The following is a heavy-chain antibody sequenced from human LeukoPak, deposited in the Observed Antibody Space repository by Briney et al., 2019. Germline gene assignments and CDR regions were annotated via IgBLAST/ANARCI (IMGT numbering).Heavy chain of an antibody. J-gene: IGHJ4*02. Sequence: PSETLSLTCTVSGHSINSCYWRWMRQPPGKGLEWIGYIYYSGSTNYNPSLKNRVTISVDTSKNQFSLKLSSVTAGATAVYYCPRHIEMATLGYWGQGTLVTVSS. CDR3: PRHIEMATLGY. CDR1: GHSINSCY. V-gene: IGHV4-59*08. D-gene: IGHD5-24*01. CDR2: IYYSGST.